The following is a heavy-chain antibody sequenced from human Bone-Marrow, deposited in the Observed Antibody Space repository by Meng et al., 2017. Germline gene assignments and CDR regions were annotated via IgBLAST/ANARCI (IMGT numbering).Heavy chain of an antibody. Sequence: SETLFLTCTVSGGSISSYYWSWIRQPPGKGLEWIGYIYYSGSTNYNPSLKSRVTISVDTSKNQFSLKLSSVTAADTAVYYCARGYDILTGYFFDYWGQGTLVTVSS. V-gene: IGHV4-59*01. CDR3: ARGYDILTGYFFDY. J-gene: IGHJ4*02. CDR2: IYYSGST. CDR1: GGSISSYY. D-gene: IGHD3-9*01.